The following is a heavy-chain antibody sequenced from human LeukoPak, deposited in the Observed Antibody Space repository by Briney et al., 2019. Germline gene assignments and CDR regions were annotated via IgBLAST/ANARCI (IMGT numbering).Heavy chain of an antibody. D-gene: IGHD4-17*01. CDR1: GYTFTSYA. V-gene: IGHV1-3*01. CDR2: INAGNGNT. CDR3: ARSSVATVTFDY. J-gene: IGHJ4*02. Sequence: ASVKVSCKASGYTFTSYAMHWVRQAPGERLEWMGWINAGNGNTKYSQKFQGRVTITRDTSASTAYMELSSLRSEDTAVYYCARSSVATVTFDYWGQGTLVTVSS.